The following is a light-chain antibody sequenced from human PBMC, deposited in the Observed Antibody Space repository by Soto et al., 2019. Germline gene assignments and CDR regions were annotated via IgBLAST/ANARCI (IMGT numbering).Light chain of an antibody. CDR2: GAS. V-gene: IGKV3-15*01. CDR1: QSVCSN. CDR3: QQYNNWPWT. Sequence: ETVLTQSPGTLSLSPGERVTLSCRASQSVCSNLAWYQQKPGQAPRLLIYGASTRATGVPARFSGSGSGTEFTLTISSLQSEDFAVYYCQQYNNWPWTFGQGTKVEIK. J-gene: IGKJ1*01.